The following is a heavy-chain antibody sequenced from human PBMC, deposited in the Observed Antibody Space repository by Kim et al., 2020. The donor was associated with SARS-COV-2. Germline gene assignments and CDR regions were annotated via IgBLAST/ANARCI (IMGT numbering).Heavy chain of an antibody. CDR1: GYTFTSYD. J-gene: IGHJ6*02. V-gene: IGHV1-8*01. CDR3: ARSSITMIVVVIPYYYGMDV. Sequence: ASVKVSCKASGYTFTSYDINWVRQATGQGLEWMGWMNPNSGNTGYPQKFQGRVTMTRNTSISTAYMELSSLRSEDTAVYYCARSSITMIVVVIPYYYGMDVWGQGTTVTVSS. CDR2: MNPNSGNT. D-gene: IGHD3-22*01.